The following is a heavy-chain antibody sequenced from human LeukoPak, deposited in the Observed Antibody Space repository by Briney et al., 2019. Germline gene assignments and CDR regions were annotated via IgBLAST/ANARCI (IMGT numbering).Heavy chain of an antibody. J-gene: IGHJ4*02. Sequence: GGSLRLSCTASGFTFGDYAMSWFRQAPGKGLEWVGFIRSKAYGGTTEYAASVKGRFTISRDDSKSIAYLQMNSLKTEDTAVYYCTRGFCSGGSCYVFDYWGQGTLVTVSS. CDR2: IRSKAYGGTT. V-gene: IGHV3-49*03. CDR1: GFTFGDYA. CDR3: TRGFCSGGSCYVFDY. D-gene: IGHD2-15*01.